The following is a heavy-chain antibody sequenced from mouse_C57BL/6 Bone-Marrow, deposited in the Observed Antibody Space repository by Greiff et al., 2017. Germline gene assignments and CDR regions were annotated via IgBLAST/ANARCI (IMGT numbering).Heavy chain of an antibody. V-gene: IGHV1-74*01. J-gene: IGHJ4*01. CDR3: AYCAIDY. Sequence: QDHVKQPGAELVKPGASVKVSCKASGYTFTSYWMHWVKQRPGEGLEWIGRIHPSDSDTNYNQKFKGKATLTVDKSSSTAYMQLGSLTSEDSAVYYCAYCAIDYWGQGTSVTVSS. CDR1: GYTFTSYW. CDR2: IHPSDSDT.